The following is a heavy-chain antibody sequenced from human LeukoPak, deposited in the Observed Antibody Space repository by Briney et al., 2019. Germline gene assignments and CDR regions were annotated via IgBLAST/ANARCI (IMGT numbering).Heavy chain of an antibody. V-gene: IGHV1-18*01. Sequence: ASVKVSCKASGYTFFYYGVTWVRQVPGQGLEWMGWISVDNGKTNYAQKLQGRVTLTTDISTSTAYMELRSLRSDDTAVYYCARVDCSGDSCYSAGYWGQGTLVTASS. CDR2: ISVDNGKT. CDR3: ARVDCSGDSCYSAGY. CDR1: GYTFFYYG. D-gene: IGHD2-15*01. J-gene: IGHJ4*02.